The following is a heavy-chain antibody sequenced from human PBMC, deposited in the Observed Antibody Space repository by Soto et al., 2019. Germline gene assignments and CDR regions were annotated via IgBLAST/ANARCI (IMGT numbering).Heavy chain of an antibody. CDR3: AKYNFPEPTYYYYYMDV. CDR1: GFTFSSYA. J-gene: IGHJ6*03. CDR2: ISGSGGST. V-gene: IGHV3-23*01. D-gene: IGHD1-1*01. Sequence: GGSLRLSCAASGFTFSSYAMSWVRQAPGKGLEWVSAISGSGGSTYYADSVKGRFTISRDNSKNTLYLQMNSLIAEDTAVYYCAKYNFPEPTYYYYYMDVWGKGTTVTVSS.